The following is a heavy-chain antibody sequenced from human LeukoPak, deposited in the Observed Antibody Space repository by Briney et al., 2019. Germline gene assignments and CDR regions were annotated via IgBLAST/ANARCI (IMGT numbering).Heavy chain of an antibody. CDR2: IYYSGST. CDR1: GGSISSYY. Sequence: SETLSLTCTVSGGSISSYYWSWIRQPPGKGLEWIGYIYYSGSTNYNPSLKSRVTISVDTSKNQFSLKLSSVTAADTAVYYCARESVVATADAFDIWGQGTMVTVSS. CDR3: ARESVVATADAFDI. J-gene: IGHJ3*02. V-gene: IGHV4-59*01. D-gene: IGHD2-21*02.